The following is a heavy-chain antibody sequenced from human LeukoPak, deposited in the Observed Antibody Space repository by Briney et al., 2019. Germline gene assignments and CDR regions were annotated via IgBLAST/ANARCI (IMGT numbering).Heavy chain of an antibody. J-gene: IGHJ5*02. CDR2: MNPNSGNT. CDR1: GYTFTSYD. V-gene: IGHV1-8*01. D-gene: IGHD2-2*01. CDR3: ATRRAMPLNWFDP. Sequence: ASVNVSCKASGYTFTSYDINWVRQATGQGLELMGWMNPNSGNTGYAQKFQGRVTMTMNTSISTAYMELSSLRSEDTAVYYCATRRAMPLNWFDPWGQGTLVTVSS.